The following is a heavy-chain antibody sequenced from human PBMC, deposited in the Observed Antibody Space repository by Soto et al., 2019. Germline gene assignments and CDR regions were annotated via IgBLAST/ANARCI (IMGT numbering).Heavy chain of an antibody. CDR1: GFTFSSYG. CDR3: AKDTITGTTMGAFDY. J-gene: IGHJ4*02. V-gene: IGHV3-30*18. D-gene: IGHD1-7*01. Sequence: QVQLVESGGGVVQPGRSLRLSCAASGFTFSSYGMHWVRQAPGKGLEWVAVISYDGSNKYYADSVKGRFTISRDNSQNTLYLQMNSLRAEDTAVYYCAKDTITGTTMGAFDYWCQGTLVTVSS. CDR2: ISYDGSNK.